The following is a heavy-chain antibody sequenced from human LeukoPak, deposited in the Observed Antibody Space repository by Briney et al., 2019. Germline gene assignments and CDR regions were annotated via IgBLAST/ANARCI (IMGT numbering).Heavy chain of an antibody. V-gene: IGHV3-7*01. CDR3: ARDPYSSSWYLDYYYYGMDV. CDR2: IKQDGSEK. Sequence: GGSLRLSCAASGFTFSSYWMSWVRQAPGKGLEWVANIKQDGSEKYYVDSVKGRFTISRDNAKNSLYLQMNSLRAEDTAVYYCARDPYSSSWYLDYYYYGMDVWDQGTTVTVSS. D-gene: IGHD6-13*01. J-gene: IGHJ6*02. CDR1: GFTFSSYW.